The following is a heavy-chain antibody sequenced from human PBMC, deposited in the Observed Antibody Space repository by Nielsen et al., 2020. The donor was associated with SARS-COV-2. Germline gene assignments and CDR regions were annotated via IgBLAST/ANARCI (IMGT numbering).Heavy chain of an antibody. D-gene: IGHD2-2*01. Sequence: SETLSLTCTVSGGSIGSGDYYWSWIRQPPGKGLEWIGYIYYSGSTYYNPSLKSRVTISVDTSKNQFSLNLYSVTAADTAVYYCARVPYIVVEPAARRFDSWGQGTLVTVSS. CDR2: IYYSGST. CDR1: GGSIGSGDYY. V-gene: IGHV4-30-4*01. CDR3: ARVPYIVVEPAARRFDS. J-gene: IGHJ5*01.